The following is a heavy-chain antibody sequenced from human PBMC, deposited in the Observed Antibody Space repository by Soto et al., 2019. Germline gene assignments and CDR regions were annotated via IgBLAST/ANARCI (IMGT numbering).Heavy chain of an antibody. V-gene: IGHV4-4*07. CDR1: GGSINTFY. CDR3: AREGSYSAYNFAHGIQLWSFDF. J-gene: IGHJ4*02. Sequence: SETLSLTCTVSGGSINTFYWSWVRQPAGKGLEWIGRIFSSGSTSFNPSLESRVAMSVATSKNHFSLNLSSVTAEDMAVYYCAREGSYSAYNFAHGIQLWSFDFWGQGALVTVSS. D-gene: IGHD5-12*01. CDR2: IFSSGST.